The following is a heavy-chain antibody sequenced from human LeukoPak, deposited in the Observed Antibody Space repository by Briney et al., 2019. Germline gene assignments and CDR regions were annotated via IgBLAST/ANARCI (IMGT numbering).Heavy chain of an antibody. CDR3: ARVLDYYDSSGYSLDY. Sequence: GASVKVSCKASGYTFTGYYMHWVRQAPGQGLEWMGWINPNSGDTNYAQKFQGRVTMTRDTSISTAYMELSRLRSDDTAVYFCARVLDYYDSSGYSLDYWGQGTLVTVSS. J-gene: IGHJ4*02. CDR2: INPNSGDT. V-gene: IGHV1-2*02. D-gene: IGHD3-22*01. CDR1: GYTFTGYY.